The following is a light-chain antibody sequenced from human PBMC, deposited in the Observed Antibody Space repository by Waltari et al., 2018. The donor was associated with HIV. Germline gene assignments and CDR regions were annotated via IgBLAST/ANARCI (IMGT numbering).Light chain of an antibody. J-gene: IGLJ1*01. CDR2: EVT. Sequence: QSALTQPASASGSPGQSITTPCTGTSRNVGSDDLVSWYQQHPGEAPKLIIYEVTKRPSGVSNRFSGSKSGNTASLTISGLQAEDEADYYCCSCPRSGIRYVFGTGTKVTVL. CDR1: SRNVGSDDL. V-gene: IGLV2-23*02. CDR3: CSCPRSGIRYV.